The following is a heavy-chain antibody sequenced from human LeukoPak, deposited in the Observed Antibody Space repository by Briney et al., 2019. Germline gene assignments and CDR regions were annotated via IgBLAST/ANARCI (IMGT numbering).Heavy chain of an antibody. CDR2: IYPGDSDT. CDR3: ARLPIFSGYYSDYYYYGMDV. J-gene: IGHJ6*02. CDR1: GYSFTSYW. V-gene: IGHV5-51*01. D-gene: IGHD3-22*01. Sequence: GESLKISCKGSGYSFTSYWIGWVRQMPGKGLEWMGIIYPGDSDTRYSPSFQGQVTISADKSISTAYLQWSSLKASDTAMYYCARLPIFSGYYSDYYYYGMDVWGQGTTVTVSS.